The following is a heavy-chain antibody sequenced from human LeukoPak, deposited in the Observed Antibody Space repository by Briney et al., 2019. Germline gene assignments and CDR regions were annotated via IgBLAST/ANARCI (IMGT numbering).Heavy chain of an antibody. CDR1: GITLSNYG. CDR2: ISGSGGST. CDR3: AKRGVVIRVVLVGFHKEAYYFDS. D-gene: IGHD3-10*01. Sequence: GGSLRLSCAVSGITLSNYGMSWVRQAPGKGLECVAGISGSGGSTNYADSVKGRFSISRDNPKNTLYLQMNSLRAEDTAVYFCAKRGVVIRVVLVGFHKEAYYFDSWGQGALVTVSS. V-gene: IGHV3-23*01. J-gene: IGHJ4*02.